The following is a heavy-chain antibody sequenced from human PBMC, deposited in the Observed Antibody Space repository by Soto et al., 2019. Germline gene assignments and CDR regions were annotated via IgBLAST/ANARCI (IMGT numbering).Heavy chain of an antibody. Sequence: QVQLVESGGGVVQPGRSLRLSCAASGFTFSNYGIHWVRQAPGKGLEWVAVISYDGSNAYYGDSVKGRFTISRDNSKNTLSLQMNSLRAEDTAVYYCATDRPSFRIAELDYWGQGTLVTVSS. CDR2: ISYDGSNA. V-gene: IGHV3-30*03. J-gene: IGHJ4*02. D-gene: IGHD6-13*01. CDR1: GFTFSNYG. CDR3: ATDRPSFRIAELDY.